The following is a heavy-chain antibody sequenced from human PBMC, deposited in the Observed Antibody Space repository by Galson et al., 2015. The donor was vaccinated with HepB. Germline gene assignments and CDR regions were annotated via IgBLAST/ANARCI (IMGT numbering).Heavy chain of an antibody. V-gene: IGHV1-18*04. D-gene: IGHD2-2*01. CDR3: ARDLGSSTSCYRD. J-gene: IGHJ4*02. Sequence: SVKVSCKASGSTFSSYGIIWVRQAPGQGLEWMGWISGYNGNTNYAQKVQGRVTLTTDTSTSTVYMELRSLRSDDTAVYYCARDLGSSTSCYRDWGQGTLVTVSS. CDR1: GSTFSSYG. CDR2: ISGYNGNT.